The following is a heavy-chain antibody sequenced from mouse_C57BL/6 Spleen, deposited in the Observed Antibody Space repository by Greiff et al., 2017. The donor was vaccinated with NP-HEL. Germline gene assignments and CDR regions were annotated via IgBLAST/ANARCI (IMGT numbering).Heavy chain of an antibody. D-gene: IGHD4-1*01. CDR2: ISSGGSYT. V-gene: IGHV5-6*02. J-gene: IGHJ4*01. CDR3: ARHTGTNAMDY. CDR1: GFTFSSYG. Sequence: EVKLEESGGDLVKPGGSLKLSCAASGFTFSSYGMSWVRQTPDKRLEWVATISSGGSYTYYPDSVKGRFTISSDNAKNTLYLQMSSLKSEDTAMYYCARHTGTNAMDYWGQGTSVTVSS.